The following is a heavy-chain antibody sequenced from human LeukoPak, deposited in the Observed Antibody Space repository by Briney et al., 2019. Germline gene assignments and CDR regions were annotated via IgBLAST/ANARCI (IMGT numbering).Heavy chain of an antibody. CDR1: GFTFSRHW. CDR3: ARDSNGPAF. V-gene: IGHV3-7*03. CDR2: IKHDGSEK. J-gene: IGHJ4*02. Sequence: GSLRLPCAASGFTFSRHWMTWVRQAPGKGLEWVANIKHDGSEKNYVDSVKGRFTISRDNAKNSLYLQMNSLRAEDTAVYYCARDSNGPAFWGQGTLVTVSS. D-gene: IGHD6-19*01.